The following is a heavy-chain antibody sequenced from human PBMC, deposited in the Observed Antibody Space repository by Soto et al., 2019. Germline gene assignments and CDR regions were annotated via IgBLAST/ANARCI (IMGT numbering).Heavy chain of an antibody. Sequence: QVQLVQSPSEVKKPGASGKVSCKASGYNFATYGISWVRQAPGQGLEWLAWITAYNDNTNYPEKFHGRVTLTTETSTNTAYMELRSLRVAYTAGYYCARAPPGPDAVSGVAFWGQGTLVVVSS. CDR3: ARAPPGPDAVSGVAF. D-gene: IGHD2-2*01. J-gene: IGHJ4*02. CDR1: GYNFATYG. V-gene: IGHV1-18*01. CDR2: ITAYNDNT.